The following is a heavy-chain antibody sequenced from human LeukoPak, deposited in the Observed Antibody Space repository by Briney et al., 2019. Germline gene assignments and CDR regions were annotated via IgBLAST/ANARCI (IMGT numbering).Heavy chain of an antibody. J-gene: IGHJ4*02. Sequence: PSETLSLTCAVSGVSFNDYYWSWVRQTPGKGLEWIGEINHSGYTNDSPSLKSRVTMSIDTSRKQFSLNLRSVTVADTGIYYCTRMTTGHDYWGQGTLVTVSS. CDR2: INHSGYT. V-gene: IGHV4-34*10. D-gene: IGHD4-17*01. CDR3: TRMTTGHDY. CDR1: GVSFNDYY.